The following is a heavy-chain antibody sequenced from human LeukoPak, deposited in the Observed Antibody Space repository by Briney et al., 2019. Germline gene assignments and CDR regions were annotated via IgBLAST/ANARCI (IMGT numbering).Heavy chain of an antibody. J-gene: IGHJ5*02. D-gene: IGHD3-10*01. Sequence: SVKVSCKASGGTFSSYAISWVRQAPGQGLEWMGGIIPIFGTANYAQKFQGRVTITTDESTSTAYMELSSLRSEDTAVYYCAREVSMVRGVIIVNWFDPWGQGTLVTVSS. CDR2: IIPIFGTA. CDR3: AREVSMVRGVIIVNWFDP. CDR1: GGTFSSYA. V-gene: IGHV1-69*05.